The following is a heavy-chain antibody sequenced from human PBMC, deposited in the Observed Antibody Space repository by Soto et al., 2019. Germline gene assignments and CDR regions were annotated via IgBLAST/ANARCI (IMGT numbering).Heavy chain of an antibody. D-gene: IGHD1-20*01. J-gene: IGHJ4*02. Sequence: GASVKVSCKASGGTFSSYAISWVRQAPGQGLEWMGGTIPIFGTANYAQKFQGRVTITADKSTSTAYMELSSLRSEDTAVYYCAREGGVTGNISYWGQGTLVTVSS. V-gene: IGHV1-69*06. CDR3: AREGGVTGNISY. CDR1: GGTFSSYA. CDR2: TIPIFGTA.